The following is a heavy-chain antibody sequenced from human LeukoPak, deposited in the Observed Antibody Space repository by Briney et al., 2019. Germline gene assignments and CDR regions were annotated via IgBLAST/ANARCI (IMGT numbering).Heavy chain of an antibody. D-gene: IGHD6-13*01. CDR2: IYYPGST. CDR1: GGSINTYY. Sequence: SETLSLTCTVSGGSINTYYWNWIRQPPGKGLEWIGYIYYPGSTNSNPSLKSRVTMSLDSSKNQFSLKLSSVTAEDTAVYYCARMAAGWWFDPWGQGTLVTVSS. J-gene: IGHJ5*02. CDR3: ARMAAGWWFDP. V-gene: IGHV4-59*08.